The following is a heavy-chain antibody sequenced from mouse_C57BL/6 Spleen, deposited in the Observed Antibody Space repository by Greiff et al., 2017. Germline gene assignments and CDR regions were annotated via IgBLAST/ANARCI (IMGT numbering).Heavy chain of an antibody. D-gene: IGHD2-12*01. V-gene: IGHV10-1*01. CDR2: IRSKSNNYAT. CDR3: VRPGSYDGGAWFAY. Sequence: EVMLVESGGGLVQPKGSLKLSCAASGFSFNTYAMNWVRQAPGKGLEWVARIRSKSNNYATYYADSVKDRFTISRDDSESMLYLQMNNLKTEDTAMYYCVRPGSYDGGAWFAYWGQGTLVTVSA. CDR1: GFSFNTYA. J-gene: IGHJ3*01.